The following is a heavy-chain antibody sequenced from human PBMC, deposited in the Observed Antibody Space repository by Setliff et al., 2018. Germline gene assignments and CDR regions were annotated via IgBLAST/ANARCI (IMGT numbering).Heavy chain of an antibody. Sequence: PSETLSLTCTVSGHAINSHYWSWIRQPPGKRLEYIGYIHYTGTTNYSPSLKGRVTITLDTSRNQFSLKLSSVTAADTAVYFCVRGFGRGEGICIYQFDQWGRGVLVTVSS. D-gene: IGHD3-10*01. CDR1: GHAINSHY. J-gene: IGHJ1*01. CDR2: IHYTGTT. CDR3: VRGFGRGEGICIYQFDQ. V-gene: IGHV4-59*11.